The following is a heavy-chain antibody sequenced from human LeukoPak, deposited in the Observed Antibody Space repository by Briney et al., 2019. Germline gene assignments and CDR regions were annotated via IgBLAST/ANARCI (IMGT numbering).Heavy chain of an antibody. D-gene: IGHD6-6*01. V-gene: IGHV3-23*01. J-gene: IGHJ4*02. CDR2: ISGSGGST. CDR1: GFTFSSYA. Sequence: GGSLRLSCAASGFTFSSYAMRWVRQATGKGLEWVSAISGSGGSTYYADSVKGRFTISRDNSKNTLYLQMNSLRAEDTAVYYCALSSSPCCFDYWGQGTLVTVSS. CDR3: ALSSSPCCFDY.